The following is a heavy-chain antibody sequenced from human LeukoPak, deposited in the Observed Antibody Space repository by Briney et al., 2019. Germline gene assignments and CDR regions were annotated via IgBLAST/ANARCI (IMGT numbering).Heavy chain of an antibody. J-gene: IGHJ4*02. Sequence: GGSLRLSCAASGFTFSSYSMNWVRQAPGKGLEWVSSISSSSSYIYYADSVKGRFTISRDNAKNSLYLQMNSLRAEDTAVYYCAREGYYYDSSGHVNYWGQGTLVTVSS. CDR2: ISSSSSYI. V-gene: IGHV3-21*01. CDR3: AREGYYYDSSGHVNY. D-gene: IGHD3-22*01. CDR1: GFTFSSYS.